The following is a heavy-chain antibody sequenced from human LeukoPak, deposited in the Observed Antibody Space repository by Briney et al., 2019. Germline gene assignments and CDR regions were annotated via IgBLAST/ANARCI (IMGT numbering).Heavy chain of an antibody. D-gene: IGHD3-9*01. CDR2: INPNSGGT. J-gene: IGHJ6*03. CDR3: ARDLVNRGDVYYDILTARGLYYMDV. CDR1: EYTFTSYY. Sequence: ASVKVSCKASEYTFTSYYMHWVRQAPGQGLEWMGWINPNSGGTNYAQKFQGRVTMTRDTSISTAYMELSRLRSDDTAVYYCARDLVNRGDVYYDILTARGLYYMDVWGKGTTVTVSS. V-gene: IGHV1-2*02.